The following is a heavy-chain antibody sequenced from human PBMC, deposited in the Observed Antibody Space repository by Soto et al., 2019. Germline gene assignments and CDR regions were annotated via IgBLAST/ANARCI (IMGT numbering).Heavy chain of an antibody. J-gene: IGHJ4*02. D-gene: IGHD1-26*01. CDR2: INHLETT. V-gene: IGHV4-30-2*01. CDR3: ARGGGSDPFDY. CDR1: GASITFGGYS. Sequence: SETLSLTCTVSGASITFGGYSRSWIRQTPGKGLEWIGYINHLETTFYNPSFESRLTLSIDRAKNQFSLKLHSMSAADRAVYFCARGGGSDPFDYWGQGILVTVS.